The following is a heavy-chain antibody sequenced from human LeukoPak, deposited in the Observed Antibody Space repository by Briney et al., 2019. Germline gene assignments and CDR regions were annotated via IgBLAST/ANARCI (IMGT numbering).Heavy chain of an antibody. CDR2: ISFDGSNK. J-gene: IGHJ4*02. Sequence: GGSLRLSCAASGFTFSSYSMNWVRQAPGKGLEWVAVISFDGSNKYYADSVKGRFTISRDNAKNSLYLQMNSLRADDTALYYCARSRGDFWGQGTLVTVSS. CDR3: ARSRGDF. V-gene: IGHV3-30*03. CDR1: GFTFSSYS.